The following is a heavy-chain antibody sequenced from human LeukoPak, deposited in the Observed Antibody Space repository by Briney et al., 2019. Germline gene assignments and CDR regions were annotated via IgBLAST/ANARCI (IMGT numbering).Heavy chain of an antibody. D-gene: IGHD6-19*01. J-gene: IGHJ6*03. Sequence: SETLSLTCTVSGGSISSYYWSWIRQPPGKGLEWFGYIYYSGSTNYNPSLKSRVTISVDTSKNQFSLKLSSVTAADTAVYYCARSSGWYLDYYYMDVWGKGTTVTVSS. CDR3: ARSSGWYLDYYYMDV. CDR2: IYYSGST. CDR1: GGSISSYY. V-gene: IGHV4-59*01.